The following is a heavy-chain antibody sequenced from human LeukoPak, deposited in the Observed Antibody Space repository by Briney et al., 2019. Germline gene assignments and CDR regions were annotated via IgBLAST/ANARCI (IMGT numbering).Heavy chain of an antibody. CDR2: IIPILGIA. V-gene: IGHV1-69*04. CDR1: GGTFSSYA. J-gene: IGHJ4*02. D-gene: IGHD3-22*01. Sequence: SVKVSCKASGGTFSSYAISWMRQAPGQGLEWMGRIIPILGIANYAQKFQGRVTITADKSTSTAYMELSSLRSEDTAVYYCARDYYPYYYDSSAYFDYWGQGTLVTVSS. CDR3: ARDYYPYYYDSSAYFDY.